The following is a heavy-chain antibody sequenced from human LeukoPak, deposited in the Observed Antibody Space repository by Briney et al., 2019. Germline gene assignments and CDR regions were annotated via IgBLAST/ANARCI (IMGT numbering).Heavy chain of an antibody. CDR3: AKDLVTGSLDY. CDR2: ISSSGGST. D-gene: IGHD3-10*01. J-gene: IGHJ4*02. Sequence: PGGSLRLSCAASGFPFTSYSMHWVRQAPGKGLEWVSSISSSGGSTYYADSVRGRFTISRDNSKNTLYLQMNSLRAEDTAIYYCAKDLVTGSLDYWGQGTLVTVSS. V-gene: IGHV3-23*01. CDR1: GFPFTSYS.